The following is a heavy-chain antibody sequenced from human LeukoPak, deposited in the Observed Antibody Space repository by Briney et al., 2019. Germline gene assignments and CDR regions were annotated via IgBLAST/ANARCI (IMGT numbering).Heavy chain of an antibody. CDR3: ARTNYDILTGYYRTFVY. CDR2: INPNSGGT. J-gene: IGHJ4*02. V-gene: IGHV1-2*02. CDR1: GYTFTGYY. Sequence: ASVKASCKASGYTFTGYYMHWMRQAPGQGLEWMGWINPNSGGTNYAQKFQGRVTMTRDTSISTAYMELSRLRSDDTAVYYCARTNYDILTGYYRTFVYWGQGTLVTVSS. D-gene: IGHD3-9*01.